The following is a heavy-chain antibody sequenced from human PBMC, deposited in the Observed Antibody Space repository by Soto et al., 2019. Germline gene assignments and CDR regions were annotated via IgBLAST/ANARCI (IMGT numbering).Heavy chain of an antibody. V-gene: IGHV3-23*05. CDR3: AAVTTWDYWYFDL. CDR2: IYTSASST. CDR1: GFTFSNSA. Sequence: GGSLRLSCAASGFTFSNSAMSWVRQAPGKGLEWVSAIYTSASSTHFPDSVRGRFTISRDNSKNTLYLQMNSLRAEDTAVYYCAAVTTWDYWYFDLWGRRALVTVSS. J-gene: IGHJ2*01. D-gene: IGHD4-17*01.